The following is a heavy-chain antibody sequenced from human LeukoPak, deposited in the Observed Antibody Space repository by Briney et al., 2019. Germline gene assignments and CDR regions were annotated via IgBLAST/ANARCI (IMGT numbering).Heavy chain of an antibody. D-gene: IGHD3-10*01. CDR1: GYTLTELS. CDR2: FDPEDGEI. V-gene: IGHV1-24*01. J-gene: IGHJ4*02. Sequence: GASVKVSCKVSGYTLTELSIHWVRQAPGKGLEWMGGFDPEDGEIIYAQNFQGRVTMTEDTSTDTAYMELRSLRSDDTAVYYCARDLNYYGSGSSDYRGQGTLVTVSS. CDR3: ARDLNYYGSGSSDY.